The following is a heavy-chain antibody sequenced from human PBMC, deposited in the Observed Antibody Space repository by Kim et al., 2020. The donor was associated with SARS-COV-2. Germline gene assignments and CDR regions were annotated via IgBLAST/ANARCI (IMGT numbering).Heavy chain of an antibody. D-gene: IGHD5-18*01. V-gene: IGHV1-18*04. Sequence: ASVKVSCQASGYSFTSYFIAWVRQAPGQGLEWMGWINTYNGNSNSAETLQDRVTMTTDTSTNTAYMELNSLRIDDTAIYYCARGSHGHSEGMDVWGQGTT. CDR3: ARGSHGHSEGMDV. J-gene: IGHJ6*02. CDR1: GYSFTSYF. CDR2: INTYNGNS.